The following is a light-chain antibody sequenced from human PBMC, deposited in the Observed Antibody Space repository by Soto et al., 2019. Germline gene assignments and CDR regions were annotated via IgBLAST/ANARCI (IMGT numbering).Light chain of an antibody. CDR2: EVS. CDR3: CSYASSSTYV. CDR1: STNVGTYKA. J-gene: IGLJ1*01. V-gene: IGLV2-23*02. Sequence: QSVLTQPASVSGSPGQSVTISCTGTSTNVGTYKAVSWYQQHPGKAPKLIIYEVSQRPSGVSNHFSGSKSGNTASLTISGLQAEDEADYYCCSYASSSTYVFGTGTKATVL.